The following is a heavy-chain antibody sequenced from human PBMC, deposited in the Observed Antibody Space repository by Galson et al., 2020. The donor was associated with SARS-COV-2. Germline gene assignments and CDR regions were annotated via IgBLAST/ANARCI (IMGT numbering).Heavy chain of an antibody. CDR1: GLTFSSYSYW. J-gene: IGHJ4*02. V-gene: IGHV3-74*01. D-gene: IGHD2-2*01. Sequence: GGSLRLSCAASGLTFSSYSYWMHWVRQAPGKGLVWVSRINSDGSSTSYADSVKGRFTISRDNAKNTLYLQMNSLRAEDTAVYYCARDSQLTFDYWGQGTLVTVSS. CDR2: INSDGSST. CDR3: ARDSQLTFDY.